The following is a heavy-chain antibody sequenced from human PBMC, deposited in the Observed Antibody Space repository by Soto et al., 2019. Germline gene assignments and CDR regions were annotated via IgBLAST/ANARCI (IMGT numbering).Heavy chain of an antibody. D-gene: IGHD4-17*01. V-gene: IGHV4-59*01. Sequence: SETLSLTCTVSGGSISSYYWSWIRQPPGKGLEWIGYIYYSGSTNYNPSLKSRVTISVDMSKNQFSLKLSSVTAADTAVYYCARSATTVTTSRFDPWGQGTLVTVSS. CDR1: GGSISSYY. CDR2: IYYSGST. CDR3: ARSATTVTTSRFDP. J-gene: IGHJ5*02.